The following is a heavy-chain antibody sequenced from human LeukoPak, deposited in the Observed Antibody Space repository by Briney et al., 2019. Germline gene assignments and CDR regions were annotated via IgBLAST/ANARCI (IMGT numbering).Heavy chain of an antibody. CDR2: IWYDGSNK. V-gene: IGHV3-33*01. D-gene: IGHD4-11*01. Sequence: GRSLRLSCAACGFTFNNYGMHWVRQAPDKGLEWVAVIWYDGSNKYYADSVKGRFTISRDNSENTLYLQMNSLRAEDTAVYYWSTTNGGYRNYNPFYYWGQGTLVTVSS. J-gene: IGHJ4*02. CDR1: GFTFNNYG. CDR3: STTNGGYRNYNPFYY.